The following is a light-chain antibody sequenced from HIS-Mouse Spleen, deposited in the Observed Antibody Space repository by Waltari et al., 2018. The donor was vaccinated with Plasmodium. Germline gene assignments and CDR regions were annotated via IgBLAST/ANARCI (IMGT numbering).Light chain of an antibody. J-gene: IGKJ3*01. Sequence: EIVMTQSPATLSVSPGERATLSCRASQSVSSNLAWYHQKPGQAHRLLIYGASTRATGIPARFSSSGSGTEFTLTISSLQSEDFAVYYCQQYNNLSFTFGPGTKVDIK. CDR1: QSVSSN. CDR2: GAS. CDR3: QQYNNLSFT. V-gene: IGKV3-15*01.